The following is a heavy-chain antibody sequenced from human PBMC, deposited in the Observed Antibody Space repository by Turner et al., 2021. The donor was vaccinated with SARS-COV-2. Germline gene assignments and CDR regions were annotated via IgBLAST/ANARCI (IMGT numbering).Heavy chain of an antibody. CDR3: VKGSY. J-gene: IGHJ4*02. CDR2: TSSNGGST. V-gene: IGHV3-64D*06. Sequence: EVQLVESGGGLVQPVGSLRLSCSASGFTFSSYATHWVRQTPGKGLEYVSATSSNGGSTYYADSVKGRFTISRDNSKNTLYLQMRSLTTEDTAVYYCVKGSYWGQGTLVTVSS. CDR1: GFTFSSYA.